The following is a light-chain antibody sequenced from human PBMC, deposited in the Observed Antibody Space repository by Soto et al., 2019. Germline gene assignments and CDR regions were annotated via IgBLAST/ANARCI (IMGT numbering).Light chain of an antibody. Sequence: EIVMTLSPAILSVSPGERATLFCRASQSVRSNFLAWYQHKPGQAPRLLIHGASTRATGVPARFSGSASETEFTLTISSLQSEDFAVYYCQQYSAWPLTFGGGTKVEIK. CDR2: GAS. V-gene: IGKV3-15*01. J-gene: IGKJ4*01. CDR3: QQYSAWPLT. CDR1: QSVRSN.